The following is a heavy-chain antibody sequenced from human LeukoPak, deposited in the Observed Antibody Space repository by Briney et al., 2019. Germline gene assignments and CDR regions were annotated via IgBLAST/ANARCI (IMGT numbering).Heavy chain of an antibody. J-gene: IGHJ3*02. CDR3: ARDPYYYDSSGESAFDI. CDR1: GGSINTNNYY. CDR2: IYYSGST. D-gene: IGHD3-22*01. Sequence: SETLSLTCTVSGGSINTNNYYWGWIRQPPGKGLEWIGSIYYSGSTNYNPSLKSRVTMSVDTSKNQFSLKLSSVTAADTAVYYCARDPYYYDSSGESAFDIWGQGTMVTVSS. V-gene: IGHV4-39*07.